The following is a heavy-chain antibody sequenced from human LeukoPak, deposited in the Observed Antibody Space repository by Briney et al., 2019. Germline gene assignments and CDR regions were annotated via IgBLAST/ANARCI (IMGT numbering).Heavy chain of an antibody. J-gene: IGHJ4*02. CDR1: GFTFSSYA. V-gene: IGHV3-23*01. CDR3: AKTASDSPSWYFDY. CDR2: ISGSGGST. D-gene: IGHD6-13*01. Sequence: PGASLRLSCAASGFTFSSYAMSWVRQAPGKGLEWVSGISGSGGSTYYADSVKGRFTISRDNSKNTLYLQMNSLRGEDTAVYYCAKTASDSPSWYFDYWGQGTLVTVSS.